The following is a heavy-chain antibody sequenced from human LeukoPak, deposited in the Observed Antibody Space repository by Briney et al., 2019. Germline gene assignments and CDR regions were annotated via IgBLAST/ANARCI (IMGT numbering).Heavy chain of an antibody. Sequence: SETLSLTCTVSGGSITSSNYCWVWIRQPPGKGLEGIGTIYYTGSTYYNPSRKSPVTIAVDTSKNHFSMRLASVTAADTAGYYCASPLHFGVFEYWRQGPLLPVPS. CDR3: ASPLHFGVFEY. J-gene: IGHJ4*02. D-gene: IGHD3-3*01. CDR2: IYYTGST. V-gene: IGHV4-39*07. CDR1: GGSITSSNYC.